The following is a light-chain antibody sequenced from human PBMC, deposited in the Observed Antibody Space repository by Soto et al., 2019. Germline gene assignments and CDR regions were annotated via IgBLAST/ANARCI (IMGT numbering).Light chain of an antibody. CDR2: DVS. CDR3: SSYTSSSTYV. J-gene: IGLJ1*01. V-gene: IGLV2-14*03. CDR1: ISDVGGYNY. Sequence: QAVLTQPASVSGSPGEAITISCNGTISDVGGYNYVSWYQQHPGKAPKLMIYDVSNRPSGVSNRFSGSKSGNTASLTVSGLQAEDEADYYCSSYTSSSTYVFGTGTKVTVL.